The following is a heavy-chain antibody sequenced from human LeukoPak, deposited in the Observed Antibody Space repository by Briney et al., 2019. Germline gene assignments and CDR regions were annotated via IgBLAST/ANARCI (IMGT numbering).Heavy chain of an antibody. V-gene: IGHV4-34*01. J-gene: IGHJ4*02. CDR1: GGPFSGYF. Sequence: SETLSLTCAVSGGPFSGYFWSWIRQSSGKGLEWIGEIHNSGTTNYNPSLNSRVTISGDTSKNQFYLNLSSVTAADTAVYYCARRYYYNLGSFPFDFWGQGTLVTVSS. CDR3: ARRYYYNLGSFPFDF. CDR2: IHNSGTT. D-gene: IGHD2/OR15-2a*01.